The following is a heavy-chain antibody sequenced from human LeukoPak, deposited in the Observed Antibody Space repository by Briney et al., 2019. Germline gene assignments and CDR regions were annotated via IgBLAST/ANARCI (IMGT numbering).Heavy chain of an antibody. V-gene: IGHV4-59*01. CDR3: ARAFITMVRGVINWFDP. CDR1: GGSISSYY. CDR2: IYYSGST. Sequence: SETLSLTCTVSGGSISSYYWSWIRQPPGKGLEWIGYIYYSGSTNYNPSLKSRVTISVDTSKNQFSLKLSSVTAADTAVYYCARAFITMVRGVINWFDPWGQGTLVTVSS. D-gene: IGHD3-10*01. J-gene: IGHJ5*02.